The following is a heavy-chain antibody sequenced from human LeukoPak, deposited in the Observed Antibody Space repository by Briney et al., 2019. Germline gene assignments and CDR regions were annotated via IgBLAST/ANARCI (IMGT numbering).Heavy chain of an antibody. CDR3: ARVGHYYDSSGYSTRSFDY. D-gene: IGHD3-22*01. CDR1: GGSISSYY. Sequence: SETLSLTCTVSGGSISSYYWSWIRRPPGKGLEWIGYIYYSGSTNYNPSLKSRVTISVDTSKNQFSLKLSSVTAADTAVYYCARVGHYYDSSGYSTRSFDYWGQGTLVTVSS. CDR2: IYYSGST. V-gene: IGHV4-59*01. J-gene: IGHJ4*02.